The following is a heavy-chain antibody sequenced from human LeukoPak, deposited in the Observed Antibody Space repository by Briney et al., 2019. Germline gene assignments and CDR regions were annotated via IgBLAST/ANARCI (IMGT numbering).Heavy chain of an antibody. V-gene: IGHV1-18*01. D-gene: IGHD3-10*01. CDR1: GYTFTSYG. CDR3: ARNSPFGEFPFRY. Sequence: GASVKVSCKASGYTFTSYGISWVRQAPGQGLEWMGWISAYKGNTNNAQKLQGRVTMTTDTSTSTAYMEMRSLRSDDTAVYYCARNSPFGEFPFRYWGQGTLVTVSS. J-gene: IGHJ4*02. CDR2: ISAYKGNT.